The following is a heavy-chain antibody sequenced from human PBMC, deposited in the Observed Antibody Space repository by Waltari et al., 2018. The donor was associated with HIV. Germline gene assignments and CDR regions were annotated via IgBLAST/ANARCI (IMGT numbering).Heavy chain of an antibody. D-gene: IGHD3-10*01. CDR2: ISFDGSNK. Sequence: QVQLVESGGGLVQPGRSLELSCAASGFIFKNFGLHWGRPAPGKGLEWVAVISFDGSNKYYADSVKGRFTVSRDKSKNTLFLQMNSLRAEDTALYYCAKDSAGATSYYYYVMDVWGQGTTVTVSS. V-gene: IGHV3-30*18. CDR3: AKDSAGATSYYYYVMDV. CDR1: GFIFKNFG. J-gene: IGHJ6*02.